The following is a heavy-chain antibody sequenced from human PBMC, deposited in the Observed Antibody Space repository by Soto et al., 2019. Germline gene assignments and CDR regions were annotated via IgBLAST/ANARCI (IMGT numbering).Heavy chain of an antibody. CDR1: GYTFTSYD. CDR2: FDPEDGET. V-gene: IGHV1-24*01. Sequence: ASVKVSCKASGYTFTSYDINWVRQATGKGLEWMGGFDPEDGETIYAQKFQGRVTMTEDTSTDTAYMELSSLRSEDTAVYYCATRSYYGSFDYWGQGTLVTVSS. J-gene: IGHJ4*02. D-gene: IGHD1-26*01. CDR3: ATRSYYGSFDY.